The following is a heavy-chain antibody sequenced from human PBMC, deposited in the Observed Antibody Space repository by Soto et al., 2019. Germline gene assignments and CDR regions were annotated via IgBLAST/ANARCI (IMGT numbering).Heavy chain of an antibody. Sequence: GESLKISCQGSGNSFTTYWIAWVRQMPGKGLEWMGIIYPGDSDARYSPSFQGQVTISADKSISTAYLQWSSLKASDTAMYYCARQGYSYGYDYWGQGTQVTVSS. CDR1: GNSFTTYW. V-gene: IGHV5-51*01. CDR2: IYPGDSDA. D-gene: IGHD5-18*01. CDR3: ARQGYSYGYDY. J-gene: IGHJ4*02.